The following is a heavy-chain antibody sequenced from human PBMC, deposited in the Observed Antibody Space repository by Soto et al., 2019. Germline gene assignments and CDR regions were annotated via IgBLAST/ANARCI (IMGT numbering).Heavy chain of an antibody. CDR2: IKSKTDGGTT. V-gene: IGHV3-15*01. J-gene: IGHJ3*02. Sequence: PGGSLRLSCAASGFTFSNAWMSWVRQAPGKGLEWVGRIKSKTDGGTTDYAAPVKGRFTISRDDSKNTLYLQMNSLKTEDTAVYYCTTDLVIGITFGGVIAPEAFDIWGQGTMVTVSS. D-gene: IGHD3-16*02. CDR1: GFTFSNAW. CDR3: TTDLVIGITFGGVIAPEAFDI.